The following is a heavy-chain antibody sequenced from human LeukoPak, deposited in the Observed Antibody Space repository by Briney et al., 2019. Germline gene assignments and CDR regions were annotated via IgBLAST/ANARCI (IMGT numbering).Heavy chain of an antibody. Sequence: GGSLRLSCAASGFTFSSYAMSWVRQAPGKGLEWVSAISGSGGSTYYADSVKGRFTISRDNAKNSLYLQMNSLRAEDTAVYYCARASSSSDYWGQGTLVTVSS. CDR3: ARASSSSDY. CDR1: GFTFSSYA. V-gene: IGHV3-23*01. J-gene: IGHJ4*02. D-gene: IGHD6-6*01. CDR2: ISGSGGST.